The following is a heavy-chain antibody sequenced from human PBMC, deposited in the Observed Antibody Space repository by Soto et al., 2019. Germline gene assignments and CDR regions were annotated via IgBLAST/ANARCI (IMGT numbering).Heavy chain of an antibody. V-gene: IGHV3-48*02. D-gene: IGHD6-6*01. Sequence: EVQLVESGGGLVQPGGSLRLSCAASGFTFSSYSMNWVRQAPGKGREWVSYISSSSSTIYYADSVKGRFTISRDNAKNSLYLQMNSLRDEDTAVYYCAREKYSSSSVFFDYWGQGTLVTVSS. CDR2: ISSSSSTI. CDR1: GFTFSSYS. J-gene: IGHJ4*02. CDR3: AREKYSSSSVFFDY.